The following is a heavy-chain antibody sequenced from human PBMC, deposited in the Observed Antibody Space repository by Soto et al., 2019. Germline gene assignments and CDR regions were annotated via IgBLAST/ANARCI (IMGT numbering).Heavy chain of an antibody. Sequence: EVQLVESGGGLVQPGGSLRLSCAASGFTFSSYWMSWVRQAPGKGLEWVANIKQDGSEKYYVDSVKGRFTISRDNAKNSLYLQMDRLRAEDTGVYYCAGDPWFGGLLSIGFDYWGQGTLVTVSS. V-gene: IGHV3-7*03. CDR2: IKQDGSEK. CDR1: GFTFSSYW. CDR3: AGDPWFGGLLSIGFDY. J-gene: IGHJ4*02. D-gene: IGHD3-10*01.